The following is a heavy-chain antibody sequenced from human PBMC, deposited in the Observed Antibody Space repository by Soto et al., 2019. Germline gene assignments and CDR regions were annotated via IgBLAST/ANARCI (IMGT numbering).Heavy chain of an antibody. D-gene: IGHD1-26*01. CDR3: ARFKVHGSYYSTYYFDY. CDR1: GGSFRGYY. V-gene: IGHV4-34*01. CDR2: INHSGST. J-gene: IGHJ4*02. Sequence: QVQLQQWGAGLLKPSETLSLTCAVYGGSFRGYYWSWIRQPPGKGLEWIGEINHSGSTNYNPSLKSRGTISVDTSKNQFSLKLSSVTAADTAVYYCARFKVHGSYYSTYYFDYWGQGTLVTVSS.